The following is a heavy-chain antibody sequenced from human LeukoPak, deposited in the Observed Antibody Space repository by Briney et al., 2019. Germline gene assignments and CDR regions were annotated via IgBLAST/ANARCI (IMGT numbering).Heavy chain of an antibody. V-gene: IGHV1-2*02. Sequence: ASVKVSCKASGYTFTGYYVHWVRHAPGQGLERMGWINPNSGGTNYAQKFQGRVTMTRDTSISTAYMELSRLRSDDTAVYYCARDSVFRDCVWGNKGLGYWGQGTLVTVSS. CDR2: INPNSGGT. J-gene: IGHJ4*02. CDR3: ARDSVFRDCVWGNKGLGY. D-gene: IGHD3-16*01. CDR1: GYTFTGYY.